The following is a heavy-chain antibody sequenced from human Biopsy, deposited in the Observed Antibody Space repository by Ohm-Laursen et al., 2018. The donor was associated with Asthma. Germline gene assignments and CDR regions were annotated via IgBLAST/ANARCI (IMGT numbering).Heavy chain of an antibody. J-gene: IGHJ3*02. CDR3: VRDGTDDAFDI. CDR2: ISKDASTQ. D-gene: IGHD1-1*01. CDR1: GFTFSSFG. V-gene: IGHV3-30*03. Sequence: SLRLSCAASGFTFSSFGMHWVRQAPGKGLEWVGVISKDASTQDYADSVKGRFTMARDNSKNTLDLQMNSLREEDTAVYYCVRDGTDDAFDIWGQGAVVSVSS.